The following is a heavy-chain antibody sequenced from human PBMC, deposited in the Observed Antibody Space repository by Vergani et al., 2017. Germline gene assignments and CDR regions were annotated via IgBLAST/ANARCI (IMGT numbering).Heavy chain of an antibody. D-gene: IGHD5-18*01. V-gene: IGHV3-74*01. Sequence: EVQLVESGGGLVQPGGSLRLSCAASGFTFSSYWMHWVRQAPGKGLVWVSRINSDGSSTSYADSVKGRFTISRDNAKNTLYLQMNSLRAEDTAVYYCARXGGYSYGWTYYYYYYMDVWGKGTTVTVSS. J-gene: IGHJ6*03. CDR1: GFTFSSYW. CDR3: ARXGGYSYGWTYYYYYYMDV. CDR2: INSDGSST.